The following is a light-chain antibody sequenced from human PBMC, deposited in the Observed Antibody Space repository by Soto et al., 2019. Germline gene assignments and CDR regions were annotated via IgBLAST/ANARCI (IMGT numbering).Light chain of an antibody. CDR2: DVS. CDR1: SSDVGGYNY. CDR3: SSYTTSGSLV. J-gene: IGLJ2*01. V-gene: IGLV2-14*01. Sequence: SALTQPASVSGSPGQSITISCTGTSSDVGGYNYVSWYQQHPGKAPKLMIYDVSNRPSGVSNRFSGSKSGNTASLTISGLQAEDEADYYCSSYTTSGSLVFGGGTKLTVL.